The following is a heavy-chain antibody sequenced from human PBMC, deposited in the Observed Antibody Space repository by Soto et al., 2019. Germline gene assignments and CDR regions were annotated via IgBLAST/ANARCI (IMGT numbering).Heavy chain of an antibody. V-gene: IGHV3-9*01. J-gene: IGHJ4*02. D-gene: IGHD5-18*01. CDR2: ISWNSANI. Sequence: VQLVESGGDLVQPGRSLRLSCAASGFTFDTYAMHWVRQAPGKDLELVPSISWNSANIEYADSVKGRFTIARDNAKNSLSLQMTSLRPEDTALYFCTKGGAAIAPLFEHWGQGILVSVTS. CDR1: GFTFDTYA. CDR3: TKGGAAIAPLFEH.